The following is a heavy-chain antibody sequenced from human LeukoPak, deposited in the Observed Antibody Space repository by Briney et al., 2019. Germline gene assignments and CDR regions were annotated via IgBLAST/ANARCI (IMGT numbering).Heavy chain of an antibody. Sequence: PGGSLRLSCAASRFTFSSYAMTWVRQPPGKGLEWVASINHNGNVNYYVDSVKGRFTISRDNAKNSLYLQMSNLRAEDTAVYFCARGGGLDVWGQGATVTVSS. CDR3: ARGGGLDV. CDR1: RFTFSSYA. CDR2: INHNGNVN. J-gene: IGHJ6*02. V-gene: IGHV3-7*03. D-gene: IGHD3-16*01.